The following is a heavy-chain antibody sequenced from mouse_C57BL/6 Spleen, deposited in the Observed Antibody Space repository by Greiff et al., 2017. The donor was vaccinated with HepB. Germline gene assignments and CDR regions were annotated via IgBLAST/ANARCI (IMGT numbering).Heavy chain of an antibody. Sequence: QVQLQQSGPELVKPGASVKISCKASGYAFSSSWMNWVKQRPGKGLEWIGRIYPGDGDTNYNGKFKGKATLTADKSSSTAYMQLSSLTSEDSAVDFWAGRFDDDGAWFAYWGQGTLVTVSA. J-gene: IGHJ3*01. V-gene: IGHV1-82*01. CDR1: GYAFSSSW. CDR3: AGRFDDDGAWFAY. D-gene: IGHD2-4*01. CDR2: IYPGDGDT.